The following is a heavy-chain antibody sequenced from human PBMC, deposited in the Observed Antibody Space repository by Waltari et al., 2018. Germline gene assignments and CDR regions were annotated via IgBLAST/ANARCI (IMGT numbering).Heavy chain of an antibody. CDR2: ISYDGSNK. D-gene: IGHD6-6*01. CDR3: AGPYSSSLGYYYYGMDV. V-gene: IGHV3-30-3*01. Sequence: QVQLVESGGGVVQPGRSLRLSCAASGFTFSSYAMHWVRQAPGKGLEWVAVISYDGSNKYYADSVKGRFTISRDNSKNTLYLQMNSLRAEDTAVYYCAGPYSSSLGYYYYGMDVWGQGTTVTVSS. CDR1: GFTFSSYA. J-gene: IGHJ6*02.